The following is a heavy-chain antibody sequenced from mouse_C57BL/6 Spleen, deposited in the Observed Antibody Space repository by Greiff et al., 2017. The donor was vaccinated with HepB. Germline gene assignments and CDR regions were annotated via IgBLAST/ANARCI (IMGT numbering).Heavy chain of an antibody. V-gene: IGHV1-52*01. D-gene: IGHD1-1*02. Sequence: VQLQQPGAELVRPGSSVKLSCKASGYTFTSYWMHWVKQRPIQGLEWIGNIDPSDSETHYNQKFKDKATLTVDKSSSTAYMQLSSLTSEDSAVYYCARPEAYGGYYAMDYWGQGTSVTVSS. J-gene: IGHJ4*01. CDR3: ARPEAYGGYYAMDY. CDR1: GYTFTSYW. CDR2: IDPSDSET.